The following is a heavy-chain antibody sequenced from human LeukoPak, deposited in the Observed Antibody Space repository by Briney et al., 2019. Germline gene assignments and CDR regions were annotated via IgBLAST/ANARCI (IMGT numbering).Heavy chain of an antibody. D-gene: IGHD3-22*01. Sequence: GGSLRLSCAASGFTFSSYWMHWVRQAPGKGLEYVSAISSNGGSTYYANSVKGRFTISRDNSKNTLYLQMGSLRAEDMAVYYCARDRYYDSSGYYYIWGQGTLVTVSS. J-gene: IGHJ4*02. CDR3: ARDRYYDSSGYYYI. CDR2: ISSNGGST. V-gene: IGHV3-64*01. CDR1: GFTFSSYW.